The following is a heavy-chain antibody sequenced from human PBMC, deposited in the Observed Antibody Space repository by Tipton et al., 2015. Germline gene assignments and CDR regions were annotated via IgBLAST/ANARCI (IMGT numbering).Heavy chain of an antibody. Sequence: QLVQSGAVVRKPGASVKVSCKASGYTFTDYGISWVRQAPGQELEWMAWINTINVDTNYAQKFQDRVTMTRDTSITTAYMELGSLRSDDTAVYYCTTDSLRTTLGSHWGQGTLVTVSS. CDR3: TTDSLRTTLGSH. CDR2: INTINVDT. CDR1: GYTFTDYG. J-gene: IGHJ1*01. D-gene: IGHD1-7*01. V-gene: IGHV1-2*02.